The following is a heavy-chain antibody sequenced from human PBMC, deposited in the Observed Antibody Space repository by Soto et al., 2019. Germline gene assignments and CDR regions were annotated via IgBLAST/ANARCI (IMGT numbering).Heavy chain of an antibody. CDR2: ISYDGSNK. D-gene: IGHD4-4*01. CDR3: ARDYSTYYYYYGMDV. CDR1: EFTFSSYA. J-gene: IGHJ6*02. Sequence: QVQLVESGGGVVQPGRSLRLSCAASEFTFSSYAMHWIRQAPGKGLEWVAVISYDGSNKYYADSVKGRFTISRDNSKNTLYLQMNSLRAEDTAVYYCARDYSTYYYYYGMDVWGQGTTVTVSS. V-gene: IGHV3-30-3*01.